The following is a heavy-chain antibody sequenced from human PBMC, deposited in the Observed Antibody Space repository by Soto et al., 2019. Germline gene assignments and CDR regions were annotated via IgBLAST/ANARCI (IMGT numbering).Heavy chain of an antibody. CDR3: ARDRRDSGSRVYYYYGMDV. CDR1: GGSISSGGYY. V-gene: IGHV4-31*03. CDR2: IYYSGST. Sequence: PSETLSLTCTVSGGSISSGGYYWSWIRQHPGTGLEWIGYIYYSGSTYYNPSLKSRVTISVDTSKNQFSLKLSSVTAADTAVYYCARDRRDSGSRVYYYYGMDVWGQGTTVTVSS. D-gene: IGHD3-10*01. J-gene: IGHJ6*02.